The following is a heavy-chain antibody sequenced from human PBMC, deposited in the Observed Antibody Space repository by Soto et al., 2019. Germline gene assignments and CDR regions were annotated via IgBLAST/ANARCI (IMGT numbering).Heavy chain of an antibody. Sequence: QVQLVESGGGLVKPGGSLRLSCAASGFTFSDYYMSWIRQAPGKGLEWVSYISSSSSYTNYADSVKGRFTISRDNAKKSLYMHMNSLRAKDTAEYDYVRLASCQHDAFDIWGQGTMVTVSS. V-gene: IGHV3-11*06. CDR1: GFTFSDYY. CDR3: VRLASCQHDAFDI. D-gene: IGHD1-26*01. J-gene: IGHJ3*02. CDR2: ISSSSSYT.